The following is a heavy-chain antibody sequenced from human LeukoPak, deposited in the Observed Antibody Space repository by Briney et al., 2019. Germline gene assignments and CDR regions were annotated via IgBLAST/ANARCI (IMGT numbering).Heavy chain of an antibody. D-gene: IGHD6-13*01. CDR1: GFAFSTSW. J-gene: IGHJ6*03. Sequence: GGSLRLSCAASGFAFSTSWMSWVRQAPGKGLEWVAFIRYDGSNKYYADSVKGRFTISRDNSKNTLYLQMNSLRAEDTAVYYCARSYSSTPQYYYYYYMDVWGKGTTVTVSS. CDR3: ARSYSSTPQYYYYYYMDV. V-gene: IGHV3-30*02. CDR2: IRYDGSNK.